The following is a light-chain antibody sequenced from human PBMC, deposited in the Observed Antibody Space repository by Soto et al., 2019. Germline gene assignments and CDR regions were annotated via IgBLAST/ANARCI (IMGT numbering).Light chain of an antibody. CDR1: QSVSSSY. CDR2: GAS. CDR3: QQYGISPFT. Sequence: EIVLTQSPGTLSLSPGERATLSCRASQSVSSSYLAWYQQKPGQAPRRLIYGASSRATDIPDRFSGSGSGTDFTLTISRLEPGDFAVYYCQQYGISPFTFGPGTKVDIK. J-gene: IGKJ3*01. V-gene: IGKV3-20*01.